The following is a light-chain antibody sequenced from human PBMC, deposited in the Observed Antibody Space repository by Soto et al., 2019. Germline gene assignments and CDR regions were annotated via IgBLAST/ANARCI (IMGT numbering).Light chain of an antibody. CDR2: VNS. Sequence: SVLTQPASVSGSPGQSITISFTGTSSDVGDYKYVSWYQQHPDKAPKLIIFVNSNRPSGISNRFSASKSGNTASLTISGLQAEDEADYYCSSYTSSDTPYVFGTGTKLTVL. V-gene: IGLV2-14*01. J-gene: IGLJ1*01. CDR3: SSYTSSDTPYV. CDR1: SSDVGDYKY.